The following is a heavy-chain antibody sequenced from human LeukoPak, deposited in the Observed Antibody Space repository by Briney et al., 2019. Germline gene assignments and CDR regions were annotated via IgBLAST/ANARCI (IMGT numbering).Heavy chain of an antibody. Sequence: SETLSLTCTVSGGSISSSSYYWGWIRQPPGKGLEWIGSIYYSGSTYYNPSLKSRVTISVDTSKNQFSLKLSSVTAADTAVYYCARVGHIVVVTAPIGYWGQGTLVTVSS. CDR1: GGSISSSSYY. CDR3: ARVGHIVVVTAPIGY. V-gene: IGHV4-39*07. CDR2: IYYSGST. D-gene: IGHD2-21*02. J-gene: IGHJ4*02.